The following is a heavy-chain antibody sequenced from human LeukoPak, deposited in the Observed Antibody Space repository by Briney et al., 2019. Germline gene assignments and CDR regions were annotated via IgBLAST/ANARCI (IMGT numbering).Heavy chain of an antibody. CDR3: ARVLNYYDSSGSPGY. CDR1: GFTFSDHY. CDR2: ISSSSSTI. D-gene: IGHD3-22*01. Sequence: PGGSLRLSCAASGFTFSDHYMDWVRQAPGKGLKWVSYISSSSSTIYYADSVKGRFTISRDNAKNSLYLQMNSLRAEDTAVYYCARVLNYYDSSGSPGYWGQGTLVTVSS. V-gene: IGHV3-48*01. J-gene: IGHJ4*02.